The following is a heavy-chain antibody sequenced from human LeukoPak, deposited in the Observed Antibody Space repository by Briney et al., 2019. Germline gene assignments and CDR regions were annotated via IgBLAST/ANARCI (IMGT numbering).Heavy chain of an antibody. J-gene: IGHJ6*02. V-gene: IGHV1-2*06. Sequence: ASVKVSCKASGYTFTGYYMHWVRQAPGQGLEWMGRINPNSGGTNYAQKFQGRVTMTRDTSISTAYMELSRLRSDDTAVYYCARSRSRSSGYCYYYYGMDVWGQGTTVTVSS. CDR3: ARSRSRSSGYCYYYYGMDV. D-gene: IGHD6-19*01. CDR1: GYTFTGYY. CDR2: INPNSGGT.